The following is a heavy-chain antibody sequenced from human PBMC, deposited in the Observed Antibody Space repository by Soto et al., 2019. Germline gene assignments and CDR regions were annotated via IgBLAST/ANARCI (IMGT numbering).Heavy chain of an antibody. J-gene: IGHJ5*02. V-gene: IGHV1-46*02. CDR1: GYTFNNYF. Sequence: QVQLVQSGAEVRKPGASVKVSCKASGYTFNNYFMYWVRQAPAQGLEWMGVITPSSGSTTYAQRCQGRLTMTRDTSTSTVYMELRSLRSEDTAVYFCARDLVPIWNYVGLAPGAQHWFDPWGQGTLVTVSS. D-gene: IGHD1-7*01. CDR3: ARDLVPIWNYVGLAPGAQHWFDP. CDR2: ITPSSGST.